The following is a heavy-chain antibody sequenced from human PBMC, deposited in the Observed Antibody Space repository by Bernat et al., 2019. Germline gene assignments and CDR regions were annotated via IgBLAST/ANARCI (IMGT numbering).Heavy chain of an antibody. CDR3: TKDYWNYLDY. D-gene: IGHD1-1*01. Sequence: EVQLVDSGGGLVKPGGSLRLSCAASGFTFSDAWMNWVRQAPGKGLEWVGRIKRNIDDGTTDYAAPVKGRFTISRDDSKNTLYLEMNSLDVEDTAVYYCTKDYWNYLDYWGQGTLVTVSS. CDR2: IKRNIDDGTT. J-gene: IGHJ4*02. CDR1: GFTFSDAW. V-gene: IGHV3-15*07.